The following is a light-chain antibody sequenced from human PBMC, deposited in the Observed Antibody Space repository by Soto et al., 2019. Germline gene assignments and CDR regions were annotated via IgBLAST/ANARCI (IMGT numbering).Light chain of an antibody. CDR2: AEY. J-gene: IGKJ5*01. CDR1: ETISNY. V-gene: IGKV1-39*01. CDR3: QKSYNTPIT. Sequence: DIQMTQSPSSLSVSVGDRVTITCRASETISNYLNWYQQKPGRAPKLLVYAEYSLQSGVPSRLTGSGSGTHFTITISGLQTADFATYYCQKSYNTPITFGQGTRREIK.